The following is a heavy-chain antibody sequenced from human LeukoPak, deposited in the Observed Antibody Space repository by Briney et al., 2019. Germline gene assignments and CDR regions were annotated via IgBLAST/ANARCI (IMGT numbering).Heavy chain of an antibody. V-gene: IGHV3-74*03. D-gene: IGHD3-22*01. J-gene: IGHJ1*01. CDR2: MNTDGSST. CDR1: GFNFSNYW. CDR3: AAYDSSGYSGKYFQV. Sequence: PGGSLRLSCAASGFNFSNYWMHWVRQAPGKGLVWVSRMNTDGSSTTYADSVKGRFTISSDNAKNTLYLQMNSLRAEDTAVYYCAAYDSSGYSGKYFQVWGQGTLVTVS.